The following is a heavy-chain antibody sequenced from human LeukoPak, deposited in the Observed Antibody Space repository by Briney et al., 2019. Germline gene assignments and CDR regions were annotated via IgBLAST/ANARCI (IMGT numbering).Heavy chain of an antibody. CDR2: MRQDGSEK. CDR3: ARETSGSGSYFR. Sequence: GGSPRLSCAASGFIFSNHLLSWVRQAPGKGLEWVANMRQDGSEKFYADSVKGRFTISRDNAKNTLYLQMNSLRAEDTAVYYCARETSGSGSYFRWGQGTLVTVSS. D-gene: IGHD3-10*01. V-gene: IGHV3-7*01. CDR1: GFIFSNHL. J-gene: IGHJ4*02.